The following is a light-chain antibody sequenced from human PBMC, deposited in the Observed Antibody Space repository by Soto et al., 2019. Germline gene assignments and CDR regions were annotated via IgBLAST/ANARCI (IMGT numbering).Light chain of an antibody. V-gene: IGKV3-20*01. Sequence: EIVLTQSPGTLSLSPRERATLSCRASQSVSSSYLAWYQQKPGQAPRLLIYSASSRATGIPDRFSGSGSGTDFTLTISRLEPEDFAVYYCHHYGSSPLTFGQGTRLEIK. CDR1: QSVSSSY. CDR2: SAS. J-gene: IGKJ5*01. CDR3: HHYGSSPLT.